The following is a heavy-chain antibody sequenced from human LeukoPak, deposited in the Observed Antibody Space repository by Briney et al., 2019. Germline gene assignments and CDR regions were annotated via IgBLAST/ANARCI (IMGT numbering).Heavy chain of an antibody. CDR3: ARVSDISVAAYFDY. V-gene: IGHV3-21*05. CDR1: GFTFSRFE. D-gene: IGHD6-19*01. CDR2: ISTGTYI. Sequence: PGGSLRLSCVASGFTFSRFEMNWVRQAPGKGLEWISHISTGTYIAYTDSVKGRFTISRDNAKNSLFLQMNSLRAEDTALYYCARVSDISVAAYFDYWGQGTLVTVSS. J-gene: IGHJ4*02.